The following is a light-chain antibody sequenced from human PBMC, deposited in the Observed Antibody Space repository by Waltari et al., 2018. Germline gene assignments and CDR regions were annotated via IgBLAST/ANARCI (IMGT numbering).Light chain of an antibody. Sequence: IQMTQSPASLSASIGARVIITWRASQTISTYLKCYQQKRGQAPKLLISAASTLHNGVPPSFSGSGSGTDFTLTISSVPPEDFGDYLCQQSFYVPISLGQGTRLDIK. CDR2: AAS. J-gene: IGKJ5*01. V-gene: IGKV1-39*01. CDR1: QTISTY. CDR3: QQSFYVPIS.